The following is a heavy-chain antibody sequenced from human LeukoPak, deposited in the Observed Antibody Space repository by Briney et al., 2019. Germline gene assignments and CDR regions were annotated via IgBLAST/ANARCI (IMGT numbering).Heavy chain of an antibody. CDR3: ARDARPIVVVPAATLNWFDP. D-gene: IGHD2-2*01. CDR2: ISSSSSYI. V-gene: IGHV3-21*01. CDR1: GFTFSSYS. J-gene: IGHJ5*02. Sequence: GGSLRLSCAASGFTFSSYSMNWVRQAPGKGLEWVSSISSSSSYIYYADSVKGRFTISRDNAKNSLYLQMNSLRAEDTAVYYCARDARPIVVVPAATLNWFDPWGQGTLVTVSS.